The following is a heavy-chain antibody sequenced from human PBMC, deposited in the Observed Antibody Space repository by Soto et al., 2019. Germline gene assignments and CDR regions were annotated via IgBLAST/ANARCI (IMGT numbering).Heavy chain of an antibody. CDR2: INHSVSV. J-gene: IGHJ4*02. CDR3: ARVVRGWHPHFEC. CDR1: GGPFNGYY. D-gene: IGHD2-21*01. Sequence: SETRSLTCAVYGGPFNGYYWSLIRQPPGKGLEWIGEINHSVSVNYNPSLKSRVTISLDTSKNLFSLKLDSVTAADTAVYYCARVVRGWHPHFECWGRRNMVTVSS. V-gene: IGHV4-34*01.